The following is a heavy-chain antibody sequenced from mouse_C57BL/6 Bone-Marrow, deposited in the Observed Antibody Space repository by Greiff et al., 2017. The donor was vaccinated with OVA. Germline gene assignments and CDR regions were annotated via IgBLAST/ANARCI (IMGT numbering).Heavy chain of an antibody. V-gene: IGHV5-2*01. CDR2: INSDGGST. CDR1: EYEFPSHD. D-gene: IGHD3-2*02. J-gene: IGHJ4*01. Sequence: EVQVVESGGGLVQPGESLKLSCESNEYEFPSHDMSWVRKTPEKRLELVAAINSDGGSTYYPDTMERRFIISRDNTKKTLYLQMSSLRSEDTALYYCARNLDSSGYSYYAMDYWGQGTSVTVSS. CDR3: ARNLDSSGYSYYAMDY.